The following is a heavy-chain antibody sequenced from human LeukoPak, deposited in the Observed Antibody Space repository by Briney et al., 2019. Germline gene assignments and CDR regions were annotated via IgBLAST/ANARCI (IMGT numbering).Heavy chain of an antibody. D-gene: IGHD3-10*01. CDR3: ARSDYYGSGQGAFDI. J-gene: IGHJ3*02. CDR2: IYYSGSI. Sequence: SETLSLTCGVSGGSMTGYYWTWIRQPPGKGLEWIGYIYYSGSINYNPSLKSRLTISVETSKNPFSLKLSSVTAADTAVYYCARSDYYGSGQGAFDIWGQGTMVTVSS. V-gene: IGHV4-59*08. CDR1: GGSMTGYY.